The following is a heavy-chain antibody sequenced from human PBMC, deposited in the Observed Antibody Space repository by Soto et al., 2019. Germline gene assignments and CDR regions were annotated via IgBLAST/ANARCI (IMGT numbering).Heavy chain of an antibody. V-gene: IGHV3-23*01. Sequence: PGGSPRLSCTASGFTFTSYGMGWVRQAPGKGLQWVSTIRGDGGQTHYTDSVKGRFSISRDNSKNTVYLQMYSLRAEDTAMYFCARDVGLDSDDFFAYWGQGTQVTAAS. J-gene: IGHJ4*02. CDR3: ARDVGLDSDDFFAY. CDR2: IRGDGGQT. D-gene: IGHD3-9*01. CDR1: GFTFTSYG.